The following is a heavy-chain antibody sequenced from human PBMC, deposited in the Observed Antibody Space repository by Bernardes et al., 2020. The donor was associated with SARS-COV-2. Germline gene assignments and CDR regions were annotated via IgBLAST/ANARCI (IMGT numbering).Heavy chain of an antibody. CDR2: ISAYNGNT. V-gene: IGHV1-18*01. CDR1: GYTFTSYG. J-gene: IGHJ4*02. CDR3: ALTTVVPWAFDI. Sequence: ASVKVSCKASGYTFTSYGISWVRQAPGQGLEWMGWISAYNGNTNYAQKLQGRVTMTTDTSTSTAYMELRSLRSDDTAVYFCALTTVVPWAFDIWGQGTLVTVSS. D-gene: IGHD4-17*01.